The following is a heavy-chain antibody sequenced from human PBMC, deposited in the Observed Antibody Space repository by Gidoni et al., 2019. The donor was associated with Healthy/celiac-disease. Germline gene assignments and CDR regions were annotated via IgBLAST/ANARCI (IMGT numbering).Heavy chain of an antibody. CDR3: ASIVETYFDY. CDR1: GGSISSSSYY. Sequence: QLQLQESGPGLVKPSETLSLHCTVSGGSISSSSYYWGWIRQPPGKGLEWIGSIYYSGSTYYNPSLKSRVTIAVDTSKNQFSLKLSSVTAADTAVYYCASIVETYFDYWGQGTLVTVSS. CDR2: IYYSGST. D-gene: IGHD2-15*01. V-gene: IGHV4-39*01. J-gene: IGHJ4*02.